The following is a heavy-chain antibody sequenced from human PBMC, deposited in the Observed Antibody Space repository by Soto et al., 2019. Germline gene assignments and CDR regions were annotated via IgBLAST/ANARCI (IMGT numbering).Heavy chain of an antibody. CDR1: GGTFSSYT. Sequence: QVQLVQSGAEVKKPGSSVKVSCKASGGTFSSYTISWVRRAPGQGLEWMGRIIPILGIANYAQKFQGRVTITADKSTSTAYMELSSLRSEDTAVYYCARSTAMVTSDFDYWGQGTLVTVSS. CDR3: ARSTAMVTSDFDY. CDR2: IIPILGIA. V-gene: IGHV1-69*02. D-gene: IGHD5-18*01. J-gene: IGHJ4*02.